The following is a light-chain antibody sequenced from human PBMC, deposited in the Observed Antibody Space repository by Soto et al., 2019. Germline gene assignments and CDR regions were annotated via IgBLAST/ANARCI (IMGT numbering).Light chain of an antibody. Sequence: QSVLTQPPSASGSPGQSVTISCTGTSSDVGGYNYVSWYQQHPGKAPKLMIYEVSKRPSGVPDRFSGSKSGNTASLTVSGLDAEDEADYYCSSYAGSNNVVFGGGTKVTVL. CDR2: EVS. J-gene: IGLJ2*01. CDR1: SSDVGGYNY. CDR3: SSYAGSNNVV. V-gene: IGLV2-8*01.